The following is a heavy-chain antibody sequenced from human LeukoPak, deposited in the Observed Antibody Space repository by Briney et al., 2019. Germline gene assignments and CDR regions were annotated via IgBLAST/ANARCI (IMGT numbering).Heavy chain of an antibody. CDR3: AREHQSIAAAGAFDY. V-gene: IGHV4-4*07. CDR1: GGSISSYY. D-gene: IGHD6-13*01. CDR2: IYTSGST. J-gene: IGHJ4*02. Sequence: SETLSLTCTVSGGSISSYYWSWIRQPPGKGLEWIGRIYTSGSTSYNPSLKSRVTMSVDTSKNQFSLKLSSVTAADTAVYYCAREHQSIAAAGAFDYWGQGTLVTVSS.